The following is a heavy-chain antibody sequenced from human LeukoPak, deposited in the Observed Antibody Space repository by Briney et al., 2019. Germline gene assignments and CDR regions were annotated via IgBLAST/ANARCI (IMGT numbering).Heavy chain of an antibody. CDR1: GYTFTSYG. J-gene: IGHJ6*02. CDR2: ISAYNGNT. CDR3: ARQWGDYCSSTSCYPYYYYYGMDV. V-gene: IGHV1-18*01. Sequence: ASVTVSCTASGYTFTSYGISWVRQAPGQGLEWMGWISAYNGNTNYAQKLQGRVTMTTDTSTSTAYMELRSLRSDDTAEYYCARQWGDYCSSTSCYPYYYYYGMDVWGQGTTVTVSS. D-gene: IGHD2-2*01.